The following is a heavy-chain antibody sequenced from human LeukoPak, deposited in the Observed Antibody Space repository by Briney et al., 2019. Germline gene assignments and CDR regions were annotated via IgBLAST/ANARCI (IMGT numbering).Heavy chain of an antibody. D-gene: IGHD6-19*01. CDR2: INSDGSST. CDR1: GFTFSNYG. CDR3: ARRDSSGWYAMDY. V-gene: IGHV3-74*01. J-gene: IGHJ4*02. Sequence: PGGSLRLSCAASGFTFSNYGMNWVRQAPGKGLVWVSRINSDGSSTSYADSVKGRFTISRDNAKNTLYLQMNSLRAEDTAVYYCARRDSSGWYAMDYWGQGTLVTVSS.